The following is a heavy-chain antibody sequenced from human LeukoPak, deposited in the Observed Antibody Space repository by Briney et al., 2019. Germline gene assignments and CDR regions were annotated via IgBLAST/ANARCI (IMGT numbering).Heavy chain of an antibody. CDR3: ARGDSGGYPFDY. Sequence: SETLSLTCTVSGGSISSYYWGWIRQPPGKGLEWIGYIYYSGSTNYNPSLKSRVTISVDTSKNQFSLKLSSVTAADTAVYYCARGDSGGYPFDYWGQGTLVTVSS. CDR2: IYYSGST. J-gene: IGHJ4*02. D-gene: IGHD3-22*01. CDR1: GGSISSYY. V-gene: IGHV4-59*01.